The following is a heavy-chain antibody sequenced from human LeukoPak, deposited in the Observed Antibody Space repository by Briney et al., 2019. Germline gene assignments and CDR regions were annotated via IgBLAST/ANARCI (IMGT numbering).Heavy chain of an antibody. CDR1: GGTFSSYA. V-gene: IGHV1-69*04. Sequence: SVKVSYKASGGTFSSYAISWVRQAPGQGLEWMGRIIPILGIANYAQKFQGRVTITADKSTSTAYMELSSLRSEDTAVYYCARESLLYYDILTGHMDVWGQGTTVTVSS. D-gene: IGHD3-9*01. J-gene: IGHJ6*02. CDR3: ARESLLYYDILTGHMDV. CDR2: IIPILGIA.